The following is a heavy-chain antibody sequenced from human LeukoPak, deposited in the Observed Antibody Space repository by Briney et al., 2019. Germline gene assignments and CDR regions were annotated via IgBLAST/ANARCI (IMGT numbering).Heavy chain of an antibody. J-gene: IGHJ4*02. CDR1: GFTFSSYS. CDR3: PRDLSSSPSCYTY. CDR2: ISSSGSYI. D-gene: IGHD2-2*02. Sequence: GGSLRLSCAASGFTFSSYSMSWVRQAPGKGLEWVSSISSSGSYIYYADSVKGRFTISRDNAKNSLYLQMDSLRVEDTAVYYCPRDLSSSPSCYTYWGQGTLVTVSS. V-gene: IGHV3-21*01.